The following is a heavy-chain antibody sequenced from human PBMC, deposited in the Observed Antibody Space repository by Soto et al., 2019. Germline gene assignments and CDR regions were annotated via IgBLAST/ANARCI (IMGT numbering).Heavy chain of an antibody. D-gene: IGHD6-19*01. CDR3: ARDAPTIAVAGTLLDD. CDR2: IKQDGSEK. V-gene: IGHV3-7*04. Sequence: EVQLVESGGGLVQPGGSLRLSCAASGFTFSSYWMSWVRQAPGKGLEWVANIKQDGSEKYYVDSVKGRFTISRDNAKNSLYLQMNILRAEDTAVYYCARDAPTIAVAGTLLDDWGQGTLVTVSS. CDR1: GFTFSSYW. J-gene: IGHJ4*02.